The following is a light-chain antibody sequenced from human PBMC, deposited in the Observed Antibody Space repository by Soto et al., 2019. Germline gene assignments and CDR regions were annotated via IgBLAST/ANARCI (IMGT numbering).Light chain of an antibody. J-gene: IGKJ1*01. V-gene: IGKV1-6*01. Sequence: AIQMTQSPSSLSASVGDRVTITCRASQGIRKDLAWYQQKPGKAPKLLIYAASSLQSGVPSRFSGSGSGTDFTLTINSLQPEDFATYYCLQHYNYPWTFGQGTKVEIK. CDR1: QGIRKD. CDR3: LQHYNYPWT. CDR2: AAS.